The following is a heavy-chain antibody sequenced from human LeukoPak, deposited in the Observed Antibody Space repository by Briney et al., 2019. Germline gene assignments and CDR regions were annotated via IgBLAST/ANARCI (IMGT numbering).Heavy chain of an antibody. CDR3: ARGLDCRSTSCYLDN. Sequence: GGSLRLSCAASGFTFTKYWMTWDRQAPGKGLEWVANIKQDGSEKFYVDSVKGRFTISRDNAKNSLDLQINSLGAEDTAVYYCARGLDCRSTSCYLDNWGQGTLVTVSS. D-gene: IGHD2-2*01. J-gene: IGHJ4*02. V-gene: IGHV3-7*01. CDR1: GFTFTKYW. CDR2: IKQDGSEK.